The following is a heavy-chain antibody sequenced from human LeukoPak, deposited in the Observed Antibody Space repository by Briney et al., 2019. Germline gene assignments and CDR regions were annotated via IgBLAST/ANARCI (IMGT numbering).Heavy chain of an antibody. CDR3: APYCSGGACTGYVQY. V-gene: IGHV4-39*01. CDR2: VDNNENT. Sequence: PSETLSLTCTVSGGSISGSNYFWGWIRQPPGKGLDRIGSVDNNENTYYNPSLKSRVTISVDTSKNQFSLKLDSATAADTAVYYCAPYCSGGACTGYVQYWGQGTLVTVSS. CDR1: GGSISGSNYF. J-gene: IGHJ1*01. D-gene: IGHD2-15*01.